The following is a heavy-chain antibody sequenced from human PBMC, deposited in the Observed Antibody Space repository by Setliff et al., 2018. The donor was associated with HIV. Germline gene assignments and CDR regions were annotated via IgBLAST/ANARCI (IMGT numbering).Heavy chain of an antibody. CDR3: TRDSYGQYFLDF. D-gene: IGHD4-17*01. CDR2: ILPSSGDT. CDR1: GYMFTGYY. Sequence: ASVKVSCKASGYMFTGYYIYLMRQAPGQGLEWMGRILPSSGDTNYAQKFQGRVSIIRDTSINTVYLELSGLRSDDTAVYYCTRDSYGQYFLDFWGQGTLVTVSS. V-gene: IGHV1-2*06. J-gene: IGHJ4*02.